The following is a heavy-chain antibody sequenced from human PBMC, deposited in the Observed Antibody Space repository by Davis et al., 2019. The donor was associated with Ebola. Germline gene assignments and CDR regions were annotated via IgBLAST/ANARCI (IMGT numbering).Heavy chain of an antibody. CDR3: ARDAGCLEQLSLHYFDY. D-gene: IGHD1/OR15-1a*01. Sequence: ASVKVSCKASGYTFTSYAMHWVRQAPGQRLEWMGWINAGNGNTKYSQKFQGRVTITRDTYASTAYMELSSLRSEDTAVYYCARDAGCLEQLSLHYFDYWGQGTLVTVSS. CDR1: GYTFTSYA. CDR2: INAGNGNT. J-gene: IGHJ4*02. V-gene: IGHV1-3*01.